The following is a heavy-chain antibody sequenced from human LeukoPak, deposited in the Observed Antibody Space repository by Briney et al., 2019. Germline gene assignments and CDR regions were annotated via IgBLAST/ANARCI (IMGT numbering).Heavy chain of an antibody. CDR3: ASPRSYYDSSGYYIS. CDR1: GGSVSSGSYY. V-gene: IGHV4-61*01. Sequence: SETLSLTCTVSGGSVSSGSYYWRWIRQPPGKGLEWIGYIYYSGSTNYTPSLKSRVTISVDTSKNQFSLKLSSVTAADTAVYYCASPRSYYDSSGYYISWGQGTLVTVSS. D-gene: IGHD3-22*01. CDR2: IYYSGST. J-gene: IGHJ5*02.